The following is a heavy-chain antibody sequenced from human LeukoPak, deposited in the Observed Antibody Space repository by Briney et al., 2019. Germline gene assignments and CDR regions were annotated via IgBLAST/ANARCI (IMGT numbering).Heavy chain of an antibody. V-gene: IGHV4-59*01. CDR3: ARGRGGYSGSRGIHYYYYGMDV. J-gene: IGHJ6*02. Sequence: PSETLSLTCTVSGGSISSYYWSWIRQPPGKGLEWIGYIYYSGSTNYNPSLRSRVTISVDTSKNQFSLKLSSVTAADTAVYYCARGRGGYSGSRGIHYYYYGMDVWGQGTTVTVSS. CDR1: GGSISSYY. CDR2: IYYSGST. D-gene: IGHD5-12*01.